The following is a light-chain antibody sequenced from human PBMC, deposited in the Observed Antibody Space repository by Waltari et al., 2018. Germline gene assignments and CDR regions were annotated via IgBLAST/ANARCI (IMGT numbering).Light chain of an antibody. V-gene: IGLV2-8*01. CDR3: SSYAASNNFV. CDR2: EVS. Sequence: QSALTQPPSASGSPGQSVTISCTGTSSDVGRYTCVSWFQQHPGKAPQLMIYEVSKRPSGVPDRFSGSKSGNTASLTVSGLQAEDEADYYCSSYAASNNFVFGTGTKVTVL. CDR1: SSDVGRYTC. J-gene: IGLJ1*01.